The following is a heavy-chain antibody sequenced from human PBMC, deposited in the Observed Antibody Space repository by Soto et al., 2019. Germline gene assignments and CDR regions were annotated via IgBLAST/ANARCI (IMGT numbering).Heavy chain of an antibody. CDR2: INPSGGST. J-gene: IGHJ4*02. Sequence: ASVKVSCKASGYTFTSYYMHWVRQAPGQGLEWMGIINPSGGSTSYAQKFQGRVTMTRDTSTSTVYMELSSLRSEDTAVYYCARGYQGIRFLEWQNPLYSDSGPFDYWGQGTLVTVSS. CDR3: ARGYQGIRFLEWQNPLYSDSGPFDY. D-gene: IGHD3-3*01. CDR1: GYTFTSYY. V-gene: IGHV1-46*01.